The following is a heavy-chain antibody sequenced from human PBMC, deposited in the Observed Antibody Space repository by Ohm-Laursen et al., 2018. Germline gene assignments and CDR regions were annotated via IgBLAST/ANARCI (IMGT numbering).Heavy chain of an antibody. CDR2: IYYSGST. CDR3: ARSLRGYTYYFDD. J-gene: IGHJ4*02. D-gene: IGHD5-18*01. V-gene: IGHV4-59*01. CDR1: GGSISSYY. Sequence: GTLSLTCTVSGGSISSYYWSWIRQPPGKGLEWIGYIYYSGSTNYNPSLKSRVTISVDTSKNQFSLKVTSVTAADTAVYYCARSLRGYTYYFDDRGQGSLVTVSS.